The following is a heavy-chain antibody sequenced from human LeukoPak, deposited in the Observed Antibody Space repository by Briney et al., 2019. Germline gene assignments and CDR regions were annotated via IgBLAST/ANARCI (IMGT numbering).Heavy chain of an antibody. V-gene: IGHV1-8*01. CDR2: MNPNSGNT. CDR1: GYTFTSYD. J-gene: IGHJ6*03. Sequence: ASVKVSCKASGYTFTSYDINWVRQATGQGLEWMGWMNPNSGNTGYAQKFQGRVTMTRDTSISTAYMELSRLRSDDTAVYYCARDVGLDSGSYLGYYYMDVWGKGTTVTVSS. D-gene: IGHD1-26*01. CDR3: ARDVGLDSGSYLGYYYMDV.